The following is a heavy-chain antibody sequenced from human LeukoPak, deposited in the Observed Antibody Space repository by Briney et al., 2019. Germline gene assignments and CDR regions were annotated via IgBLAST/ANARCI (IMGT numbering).Heavy chain of an antibody. CDR3: ARLDDYGDAVAFDI. D-gene: IGHD4-17*01. V-gene: IGHV1-2*02. J-gene: IGHJ3*02. Sequence: ASVKVSCKASGYTFTGYYMHWVRQAPGQGLEWMGWINPNSGGTNYAQKLQGRVTMTTDTSTSTAYMELRSLRSDDTAVYYCARLDDYGDAVAFDIWGQGTMVTVSS. CDR2: INPNSGGT. CDR1: GYTFTGYY.